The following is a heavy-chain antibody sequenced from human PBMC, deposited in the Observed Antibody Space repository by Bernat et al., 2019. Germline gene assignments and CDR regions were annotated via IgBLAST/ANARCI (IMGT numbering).Heavy chain of an antibody. Sequence: QVQLVQSGAEVKKPGASVKVSCKASGYTFTSYGISWVRQAPGQGLEWMGWISAYNGNTNYAQKLQGRVTMTTDTSTSTAYMELRSLRSDDTAVYYCARGPSPLYYYGSGSYYYYGMDVWGQGTTVTVSS. V-gene: IGHV1-18*01. D-gene: IGHD3-10*01. J-gene: IGHJ6*02. CDR2: ISAYNGNT. CDR1: GYTFTSYG. CDR3: ARGPSPLYYYGSGSYYYYGMDV.